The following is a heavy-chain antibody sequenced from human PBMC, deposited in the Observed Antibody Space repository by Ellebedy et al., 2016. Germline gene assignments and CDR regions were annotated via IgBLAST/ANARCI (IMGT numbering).Heavy chain of an antibody. J-gene: IGHJ4*02. CDR3: ARDKGPSGPPLSY. V-gene: IGHV3-21*01. CDR2: ISSSSSHI. Sequence: GGSLRLXCAASGFTFSSYSMNWVRQAPEKGLEWISSISSSSSHIYYADSVKGRFTISRDNAKNSLYLQMNSLRAEDTAVYYCARDKGPSGPPLSYWGQGTLVTVSS. CDR1: GFTFSSYS. D-gene: IGHD1-14*01.